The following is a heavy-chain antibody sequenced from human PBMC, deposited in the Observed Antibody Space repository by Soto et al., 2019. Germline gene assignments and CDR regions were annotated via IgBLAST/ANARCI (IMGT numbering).Heavy chain of an antibody. CDR1: GFTFSSYA. J-gene: IGHJ4*02. Sequence: GGSLRLSCAASGFTFSSYAMSWVRQAPGKGLEWVSAISGSGGSTYYADSVKGRFTISRDNSKNTLYLQMNSLRAEDTAVYYCAKDFGITMIVVVITYFDYWGQGTPVTVSS. CDR2: ISGSGGST. CDR3: AKDFGITMIVVVITYFDY. V-gene: IGHV3-23*01. D-gene: IGHD3-22*01.